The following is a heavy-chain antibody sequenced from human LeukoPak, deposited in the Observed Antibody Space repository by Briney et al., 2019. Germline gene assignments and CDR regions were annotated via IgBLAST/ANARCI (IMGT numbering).Heavy chain of an antibody. D-gene: IGHD3-3*01. V-gene: IGHV1-8*01. J-gene: IGHJ6*02. Sequence: ASVKVSCKASGYTFTSYDINWVRQATGQGLEWMGWMNPNSGNTGYAQKFQGRVTMTRNTSISTAYMELSSLRSEDTAVYYCARGRLTIFGVVIAMEPYYYGMDVWGQGTTVTVSS. CDR1: GYTFTSYD. CDR2: MNPNSGNT. CDR3: ARGRLTIFGVVIAMEPYYYGMDV.